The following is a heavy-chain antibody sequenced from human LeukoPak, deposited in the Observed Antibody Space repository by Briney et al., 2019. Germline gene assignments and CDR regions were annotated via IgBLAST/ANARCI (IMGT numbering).Heavy chain of an antibody. CDR3: ARRLTQYDCFDP. Sequence: SQPLSLTCAISGDSVSSNSVTWNWTRQTPSRCLVWLGRTYYRSTWYNDYAVSVRGRITVNPDTSKNQFSLHLNSVTPEDTAVYYCARRLTQYDCFDPWGQGILVTVSS. D-gene: IGHD2-2*01. V-gene: IGHV6-1*01. CDR1: GDSVSSNSVT. J-gene: IGHJ5*02. CDR2: TYYRSTWYN.